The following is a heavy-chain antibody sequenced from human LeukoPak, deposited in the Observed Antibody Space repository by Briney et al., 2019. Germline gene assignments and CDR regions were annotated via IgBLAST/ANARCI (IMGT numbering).Heavy chain of an antibody. D-gene: IGHD3-10*01. V-gene: IGHV4-59*01. Sequence: SETLSLTCTVSGGSISSYYWSWIRQPPGKGLEWIGYIYYSGSTNYNPSLKSRVTISVDTSKNQFSLKLSSVTAADTAVYYCARVGGWLGEFPYYFDYWGQGTL. J-gene: IGHJ4*02. CDR1: GGSISSYY. CDR3: ARVGGWLGEFPYYFDY. CDR2: IYYSGST.